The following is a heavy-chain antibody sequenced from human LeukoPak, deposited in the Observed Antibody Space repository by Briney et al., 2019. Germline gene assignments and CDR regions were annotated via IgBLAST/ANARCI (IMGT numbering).Heavy chain of an antibody. J-gene: IGHJ4*02. D-gene: IGHD3-22*01. CDR2: IYHSGST. Sequence: SETLSLTCTVSGYSISSGYYRGWIRQPPGKGLEWIGSIYHSGSTYYNPSLKSRVTISVDTSKNQFSLKLSPVTAADTAVYYCARDSYDAGDIDYWGQGTLVTVSS. CDR3: ARDSYDAGDIDY. CDR1: GYSISSGYY. V-gene: IGHV4-38-2*02.